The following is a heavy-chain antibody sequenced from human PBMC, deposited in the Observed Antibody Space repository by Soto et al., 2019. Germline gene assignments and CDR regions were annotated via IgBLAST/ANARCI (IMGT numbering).Heavy chain of an antibody. CDR1: GYTFTSYG. V-gene: IGHV1-18*04. CDR2: ISGYDGNT. CDR3: ARAAKYYYGSGSHCYYGIDV. D-gene: IGHD3-10*01. Sequence: QVQLVQSGAEVKKPGASVKVSCKASGYTFTSYGISWVRQAPGQGLEWMGWISGYDGNTNYAKKIQNRDTMTTDTSTRTAYMELRSLRSDDTAVYYCARAAKYYYGSGSHCYYGIDVWGQGIMVTVSS. J-gene: IGHJ6*02.